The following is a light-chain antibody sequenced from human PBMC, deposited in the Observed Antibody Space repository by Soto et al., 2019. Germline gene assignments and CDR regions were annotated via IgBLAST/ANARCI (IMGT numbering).Light chain of an antibody. CDR1: QSISSY. V-gene: IGKV3-11*01. Sequence: EIVLTQSPATLSLTPGERATLSCRASQSISSYLAWYPQKPGQAPRLLIYDASNRATGIPARFSGSGSGTDFTLTISSLEPEDFAVYYCQQRGNWPTFGGGTKVEI. CDR2: DAS. CDR3: QQRGNWPT. J-gene: IGKJ4*01.